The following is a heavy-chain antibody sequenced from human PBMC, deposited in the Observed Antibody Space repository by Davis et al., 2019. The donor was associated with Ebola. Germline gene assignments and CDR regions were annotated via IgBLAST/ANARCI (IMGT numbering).Heavy chain of an antibody. Sequence: ASVKISCKTSGFTFTAYYMHWVRQAPGQGLEWMGRINANTGGTNYAQNFQGRVTMTRDTSITTAYMELTRLTSDDTAVYYCARVSGPATIFPVGDALDTWGQGTMVTVSS. CDR2: INANTGGT. CDR1: GFTFTAYY. CDR3: ARVSGPATIFPVGDALDT. J-gene: IGHJ3*02. V-gene: IGHV1-2*06. D-gene: IGHD3-10*02.